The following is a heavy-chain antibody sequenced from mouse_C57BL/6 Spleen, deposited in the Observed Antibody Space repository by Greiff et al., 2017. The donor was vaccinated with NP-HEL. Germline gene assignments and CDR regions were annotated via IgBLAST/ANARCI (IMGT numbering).Heavy chain of an antibody. J-gene: IGHJ1*03. CDR2: IHPNSGST. Sequence: QVQLQQSGAELVKPGASVKLSCKASGYTFTSYWMHWVKQRPGQGLEWIGMIHPNSGSTNYNEKFKSKATLTVDKSSSTAYMQLSSLTSEDSAVYYCARGYYGSSWYFDVWGTGTTVTVSS. CDR3: ARGYYGSSWYFDV. V-gene: IGHV1-64*01. CDR1: GYTFTSYW. D-gene: IGHD1-1*01.